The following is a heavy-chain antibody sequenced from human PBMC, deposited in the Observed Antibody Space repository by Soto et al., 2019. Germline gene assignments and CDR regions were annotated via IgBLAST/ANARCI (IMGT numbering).Heavy chain of an antibody. V-gene: IGHV4-39*01. CDR1: GGSISSSSYY. CDR3: ARGSRWYEGWFDP. Sequence: QLQLQESGPGLVKPSETLSLTCTVSGGSISSSSYYWGWIRQPPGKGLEWIGSIYYSGSTYYNPYLKSRVTISVDTSKNQFSQKLSYVTAADTAVYYCARGSRWYEGWFDPWGQGTLVTVSS. J-gene: IGHJ5*02. CDR2: IYYSGST. D-gene: IGHD6-13*01.